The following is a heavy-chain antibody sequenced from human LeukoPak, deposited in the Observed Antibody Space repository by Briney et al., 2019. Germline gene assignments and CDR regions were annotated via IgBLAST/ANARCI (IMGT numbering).Heavy chain of an antibody. D-gene: IGHD2-15*01. J-gene: IGHJ6*03. V-gene: IGHV4-59*01. CDR1: GGSISSYY. CDR2: SYYSGST. CDR3: ARVSGCSGGSCYSPSYYYYYYMDV. Sequence: SETLSLTCTVSGGSISSYYWSWIRQPPGKGLEWIGYSYYSGSTNYNPSLKSRVTISVDTSKKQFSLKLSSVTAADTAVYYCARVSGCSGGSCYSPSYYYYYYMDVWGKGTTVTVSS.